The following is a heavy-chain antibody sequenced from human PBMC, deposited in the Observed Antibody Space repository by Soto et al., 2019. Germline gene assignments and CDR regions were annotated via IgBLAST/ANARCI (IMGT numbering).Heavy chain of an antibody. D-gene: IGHD3-10*01. CDR1: GYSFTSYW. J-gene: IGHJ6*02. V-gene: IGHV5-51*01. Sequence: GESLKISCKGSGYSFTSYWIGWVRQMPGKGLEWMGIIYPGDSDTRYSPSFQGQVTISADKSISTAYLQWSSLKASDTAVYYCARGVSWYGGLIYGMDVWGQGTTVTVSS. CDR2: IYPGDSDT. CDR3: ARGVSWYGGLIYGMDV.